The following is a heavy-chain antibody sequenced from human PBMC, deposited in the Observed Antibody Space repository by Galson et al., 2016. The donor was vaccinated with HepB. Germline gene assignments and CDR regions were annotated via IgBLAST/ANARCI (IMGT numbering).Heavy chain of an antibody. V-gene: IGHV3-74*01. CDR3: ARDLYSIAYRREQL. CDR1: GFTLSSYW. CDR2: INSDGSST. J-gene: IGHJ2*01. Sequence: SLRLSCAASGFTLSSYWMHWVRQAPGKGLVWVSRINSDGSSTTYADSVKGRFTISRDNAKNTLYLQMNSLRAEDTAVYYCARDLYSIAYRREQLWGRGTLVTVSS. D-gene: IGHD6-6*01.